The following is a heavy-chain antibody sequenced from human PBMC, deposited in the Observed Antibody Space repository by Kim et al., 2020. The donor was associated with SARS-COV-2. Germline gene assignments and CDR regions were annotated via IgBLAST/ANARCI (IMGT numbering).Heavy chain of an antibody. CDR3: AILLGSYSTSSYAFDI. J-gene: IGHJ3*02. D-gene: IGHD6-6*01. CDR1: GFTFSDYY. Sequence: GGSLRLSCAASGFTFSDYYMSWIRQAPGKGLEWVSYISSRSSYTNYADSVKGRFTISRDNAKNSLYLQMNSLRAEDTAVYYCAILLGSYSTSSYAFDIWGQGTMVTVS. CDR2: ISSRSSYT. V-gene: IGHV3-11*03.